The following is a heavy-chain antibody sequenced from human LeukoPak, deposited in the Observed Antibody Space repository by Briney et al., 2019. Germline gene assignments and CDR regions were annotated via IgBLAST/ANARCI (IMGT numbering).Heavy chain of an antibody. D-gene: IGHD6-25*01. CDR3: ARSAIDAFDI. CDR2: IYNSGST. Sequence: ETLSLTCTVSGGSISSYYWSWIRQPPGKGLECIGYIYNSGSTNYNPSLRSRVSISVDTSKNQFSLKLSSVTAADTAVYYCARSAIDAFDIWGQGTMVTVSS. CDR1: GGSISSYY. J-gene: IGHJ3*02. V-gene: IGHV4-59*08.